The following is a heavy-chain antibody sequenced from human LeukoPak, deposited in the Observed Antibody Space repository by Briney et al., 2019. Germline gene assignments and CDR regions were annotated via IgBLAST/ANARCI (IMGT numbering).Heavy chain of an antibody. Sequence: SETLSLTCTVSGGSIRSSPYYWGWIRQPPGKGLEWIGNIYYGGSTYYNPSLKTRVTISVDTSKNQFSLKLSSVTAADTAVYYCARRGPSGRSLDYWGQGTLVTVSS. CDR3: ARRGPSGRSLDY. CDR1: GGSIRSSPYY. CDR2: IYYGGST. V-gene: IGHV4-39*01. D-gene: IGHD3-10*01. J-gene: IGHJ4*02.